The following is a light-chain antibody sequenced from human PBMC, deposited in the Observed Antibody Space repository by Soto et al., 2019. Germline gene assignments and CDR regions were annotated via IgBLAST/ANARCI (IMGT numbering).Light chain of an antibody. CDR1: QGIRTD. CDR3: LQYISYPLA. Sequence: DIQMTQAPSSLSASVGDRVIITCRASQGIRTDLSWHQQKPGEAPKRLIYAAYRLQSGVPSRFRGNGSGTEFTLTISSLQPEDFATYYYLQYISYPLAFGPGTKVEI. CDR2: AAY. J-gene: IGKJ3*01. V-gene: IGKV1-17*01.